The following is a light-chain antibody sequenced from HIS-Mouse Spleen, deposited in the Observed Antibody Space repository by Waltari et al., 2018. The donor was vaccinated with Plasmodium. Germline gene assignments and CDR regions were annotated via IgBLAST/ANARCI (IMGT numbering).Light chain of an antibody. V-gene: IGKV3-15*01. Sequence: EIVMTQSPATLSVSPGERPPLSCRASQSVSSNLAWYQQKPGQAPRLPIYGASTRATGIPARFSGSGSGTEFTLTISSMQSEDFAVYYCQQYNNWPRGTFGQGTKVEIK. CDR1: QSVSSN. CDR2: GAS. J-gene: IGKJ1*01. CDR3: QQYNNWPRGT.